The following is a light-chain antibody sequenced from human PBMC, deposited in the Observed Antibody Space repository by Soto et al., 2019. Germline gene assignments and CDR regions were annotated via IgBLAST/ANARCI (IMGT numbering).Light chain of an antibody. CDR1: QSVSSN. CDR3: QQYNNWPPT. Sequence: EIVMTQSPATLSVSPGERATLSCRASQSVSSNLAWYQQKPGQAPRLLIYGASTRATAIPARFSGSGSGTEFTLTISSLQSEDFAVYYCQQYNNWPPTFDQGTRLEMK. J-gene: IGKJ5*01. V-gene: IGKV3-15*01. CDR2: GAS.